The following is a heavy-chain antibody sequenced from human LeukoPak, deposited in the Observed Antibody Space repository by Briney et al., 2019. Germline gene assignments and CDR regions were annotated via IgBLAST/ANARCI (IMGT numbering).Heavy chain of an antibody. V-gene: IGHV3-9*01. CDR1: GFTFDDYA. J-gene: IGHJ4*02. CDR3: ARDGDFDY. CDR2: ISWNSGSI. Sequence: GGSLRLSCAASGFTFDDYARHWVRQAPGEGLEWVSGISWNSGSIGYADSVKGRFTISRDNAKNSLYLQMNSLRAEDTALYYCARDGDFDYWGQGTLVTVSS.